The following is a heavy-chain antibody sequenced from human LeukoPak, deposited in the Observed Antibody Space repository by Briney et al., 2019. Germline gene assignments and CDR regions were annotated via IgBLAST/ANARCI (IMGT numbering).Heavy chain of an antibody. Sequence: GGSLRLSCAASGFTFSSYWMHWVRQVPGKGLVWVSRINSDGSSISYADSVKGRFTISRDNAKNTLYLQMNSLRAEDTAVYYCARAPRYYDILTGSCYYYGMDVWGKGTTVTVSS. CDR1: GFTFSSYW. D-gene: IGHD3-9*01. CDR2: INSDGSSI. CDR3: ARAPRYYDILTGSCYYYGMDV. V-gene: IGHV3-74*01. J-gene: IGHJ6*04.